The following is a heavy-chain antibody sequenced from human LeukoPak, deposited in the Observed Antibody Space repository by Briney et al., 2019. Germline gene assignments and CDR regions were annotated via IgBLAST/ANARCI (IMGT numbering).Heavy chain of an antibody. V-gene: IGHV4-59*12. CDR1: GGSISRFY. CDR3: ARDSSGYGRFDF. CDR2: VYYTGST. D-gene: IGHD3-22*01. J-gene: IGHJ4*02. Sequence: PSETLSLTCTVSGGSISRFYWSWIRQPPGKGLEWLGYVYYTGSTNYSPSLESRVTMSVDTSKNQFSLKLSSMTAADTAVYYCARDSSGYGRFDFWGQGTLVTVSS.